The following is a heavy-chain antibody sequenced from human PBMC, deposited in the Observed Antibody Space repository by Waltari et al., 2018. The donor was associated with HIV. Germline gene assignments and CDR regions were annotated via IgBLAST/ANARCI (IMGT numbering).Heavy chain of an antibody. Sequence: EVQLLESGGGLVQPGGSLRLSCAASGFTFSSYAMSWVRQAPGKGLEWVSAISGSGGSTYYADSVKGRFTISRDNSKNTLYLQMNSLRAEDTAVYYCAKDREEVFHCTNGVCSSPFDYWGQGTLVTVSS. CDR1: GFTFSSYA. J-gene: IGHJ4*02. CDR3: AKDREEVFHCTNGVCSSPFDY. CDR2: ISGSGGST. V-gene: IGHV3-23*01. D-gene: IGHD2-8*01.